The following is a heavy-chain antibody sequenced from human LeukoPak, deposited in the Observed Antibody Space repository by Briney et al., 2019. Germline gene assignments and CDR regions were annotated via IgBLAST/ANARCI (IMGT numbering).Heavy chain of an antibody. CDR3: ARAGGDTADDWFDP. V-gene: IGHV4-59*01. D-gene: IGHD5-18*01. CDR2: IYYRGST. J-gene: IGHJ5*02. Sequence: SETLSLTCTVSGGSISSYYWSWIRQPSGKGLEWIGYIYYRGSTNYNPSLKSRVTISLDTSKNQFALKLSSVTAADTAVYYCARAGGDTADDWFDPWGQGTLVTVSS. CDR1: GGSISSYY.